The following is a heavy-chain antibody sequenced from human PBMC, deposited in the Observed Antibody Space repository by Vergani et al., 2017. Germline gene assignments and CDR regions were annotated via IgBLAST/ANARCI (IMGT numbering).Heavy chain of an antibody. J-gene: IGHJ4*02. V-gene: IGHV5-51*01. D-gene: IGHD2-21*01. CDR3: TRHXPCGDGACLHFDH. Sequence: EVLLVQSGAEVKKPGESLKISCKYSESSFISNEIAWVRQMSGKGLQWMGNINPIDSKIAYSPSFQGQAIMSLDKSITTAYLQWRSLKASDTAIYYCTRHXPCGDGACLHFDHWGQGTQFTVSS. CDR1: ESSFISNE. CDR2: INPIDSKI.